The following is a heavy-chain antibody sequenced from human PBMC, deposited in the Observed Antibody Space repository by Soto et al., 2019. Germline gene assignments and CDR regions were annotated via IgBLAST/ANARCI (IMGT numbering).Heavy chain of an antibody. CDR3: AREDRGNYDSIGYYPPFDY. J-gene: IGHJ4*02. CDR1: GGSISSGGYY. V-gene: IGHV4-31*03. CDR2: IYYSGST. D-gene: IGHD3-22*01. Sequence: SETLSLTCTVSGGSISSGGYYWSWIRQHPGKGLEWIGYIYYSGSTYYNPSLKSRVTISVDTSKNQFSLKLSSVTAADTAVYYCAREDRGNYDSIGYYPPFDYWGQTTLVNLPS.